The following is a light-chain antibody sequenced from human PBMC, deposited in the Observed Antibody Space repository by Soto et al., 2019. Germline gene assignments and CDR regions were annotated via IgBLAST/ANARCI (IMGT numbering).Light chain of an antibody. J-gene: IGKJ4*01. CDR2: GAS. V-gene: IGKV3-15*01. CDR3: QQYENWPLT. Sequence: EIVMTQSPATLSVSPGERATLSCRASQSVSSNLAWYQQIPGQAPRLLIYGASTRATGIPARFSGSGSGTEFTLTISSLQSEDLAVYYCQQYENWPLTFGGGTKVEIK. CDR1: QSVSSN.